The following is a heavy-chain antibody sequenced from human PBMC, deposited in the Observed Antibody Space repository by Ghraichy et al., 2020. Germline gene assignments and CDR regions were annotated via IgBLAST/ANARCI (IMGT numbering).Heavy chain of an antibody. J-gene: IGHJ1*01. D-gene: IGHD2-21*02. CDR1: GGSISSGSYS. CDR3: ARDDCGGDCYSGAEYFHH. V-gene: IGHV4-39*07. CDR2: IYYSGNT. Sequence: SQTLSLTCTVSGGSISSGSYSWGWIRQPPGKGLDWIGSIYYSGNTYHNPSLKSRVTISLDTSKNQFSLKLSSVTAADTAVYYCARDDCGGDCYSGAEYFHHWGQGTLVTVSS.